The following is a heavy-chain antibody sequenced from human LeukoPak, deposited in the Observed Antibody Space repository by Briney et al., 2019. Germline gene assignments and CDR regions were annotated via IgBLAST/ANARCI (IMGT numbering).Heavy chain of an antibody. D-gene: IGHD3-3*01. J-gene: IGHJ6*04. Sequence: SQTLSLTCTVSGGSISSGSYYWSWIRQPAGKGLEWIGRIYTSGSTNYNPSLKSRVTISVDTSKNQFSLKLSSVTAADTAVYYCARDERTILDVWGKGTTVTVSS. V-gene: IGHV4-61*02. CDR1: GGSISSGSYY. CDR2: IYTSGST. CDR3: ARDERTILDV.